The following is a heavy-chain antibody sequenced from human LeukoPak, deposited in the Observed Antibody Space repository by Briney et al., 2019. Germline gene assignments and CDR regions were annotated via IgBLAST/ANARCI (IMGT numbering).Heavy chain of an antibody. Sequence: GGSLRLSCAASGFTFSSYAMSWVRQAPGKGLEWVSAISGSGGSTYYADSVKGRFTISRDNSKNTVYLQMNSLKTEDTAVYYCTTDRSGWYDYWGQGTLVTVSS. CDR2: ISGSGGST. D-gene: IGHD6-19*01. CDR3: TTDRSGWYDY. CDR1: GFTFSSYA. J-gene: IGHJ4*02. V-gene: IGHV3-23*01.